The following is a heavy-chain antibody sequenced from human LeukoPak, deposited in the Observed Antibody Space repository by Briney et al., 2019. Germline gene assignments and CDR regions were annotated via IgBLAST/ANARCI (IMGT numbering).Heavy chain of an antibody. D-gene: IGHD3-16*02. CDR2: IWYEGSNK. CDR3: ARDIGYAFGGVIVTPELFDY. V-gene: IGHV3-33*01. J-gene: IGHJ4*02. CDR1: GFTFSSYG. Sequence: GGPLRLSCAASGFTFSSYGMHWVRQAPGKGLEWVAVIWYEGSNKYYADSVKGRFTISRDNSKNTLYLQMNSLRAEDTAVYYCARDIGYAFGGVIVTPELFDYWGQGTLVTVSS.